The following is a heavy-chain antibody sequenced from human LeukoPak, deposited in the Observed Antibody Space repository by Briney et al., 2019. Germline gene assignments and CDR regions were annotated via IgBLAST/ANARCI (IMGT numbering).Heavy chain of an antibody. J-gene: IGHJ4*02. CDR2: TKNKADSFIT. CDR1: GFTFSDHY. Sequence: PGGSLRLSCAASGFTFSDHYMDCVRQAPGTGLEWVGRTKNKADSFITQYAASVRGRFAISRDDSKSSLYLQMNSLRTEDTAVYYCVRDTPAGLDYWGQGTLVTVSS. V-gene: IGHV3-72*01. CDR3: VRDTPAGLDY.